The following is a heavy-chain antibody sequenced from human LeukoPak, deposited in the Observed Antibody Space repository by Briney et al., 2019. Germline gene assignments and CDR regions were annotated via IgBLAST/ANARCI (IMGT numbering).Heavy chain of an antibody. V-gene: IGHV1-69*13. Sequence: SVKVSCKASGGTFSSYAISWVRQAPGQGLEWMGGIIPIFGTANYAQKFQGRVTITADESTSTAYMELSSLRSEDTAAYYCARAIGVWSSGAFDIWGQGTMVTVSS. CDR3: ARAIGVWSSGAFDI. D-gene: IGHD3-10*01. CDR1: GGTFSSYA. CDR2: IIPIFGTA. J-gene: IGHJ3*02.